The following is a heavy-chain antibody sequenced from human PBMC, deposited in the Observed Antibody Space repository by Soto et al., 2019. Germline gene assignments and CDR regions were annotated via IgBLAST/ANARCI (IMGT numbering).Heavy chain of an antibody. J-gene: IGHJ5*02. V-gene: IGHV5-51*01. Sequence: GESLKISCKGSGYSFTSYWIGWVRQMPGKGLEWMGIIYPGDSDTRYSPSFQGQVTISADKSISTAYLQWSSLKASDTAMYYCARLENLGESILNWFDPWGQGTLVTVSS. D-gene: IGHD3-10*01. CDR1: GYSFTSYW. CDR3: ARLENLGESILNWFDP. CDR2: IYPGDSDT.